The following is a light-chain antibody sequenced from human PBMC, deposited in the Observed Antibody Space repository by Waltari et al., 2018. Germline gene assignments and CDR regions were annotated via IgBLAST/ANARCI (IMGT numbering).Light chain of an antibody. J-gene: IGLJ2*01. CDR1: SSDVGGYNY. Sequence: QSALTQPASVSGSPGQSITISCTGSSSDVGGYNYVSWYQQHPGKAPKIIIYDVSDRPSGVSSRFSGSKSGNTASLTISGLQADDEADYYCSSYATGSTRGVFGGGTKLTVL. CDR3: SSYATGSTRGV. V-gene: IGLV2-14*03. CDR2: DVS.